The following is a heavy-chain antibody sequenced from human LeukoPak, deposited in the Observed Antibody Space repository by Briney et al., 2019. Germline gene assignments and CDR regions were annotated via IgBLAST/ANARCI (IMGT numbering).Heavy chain of an antibody. CDR2: IIPIFGTA. Sequence: GASVKVSLTASGGTFSSYAISWVRQPPGQGLEWMGGIIPIFGTADYAQKFQGRVTITADESTSTAYMELSSLRSEDTAVYYCARGHTQWRGYVAFDISYQGRMVTVSS. CDR1: GGTFSSYA. J-gene: IGHJ3*02. D-gene: IGHD6-19*01. V-gene: IGHV1-69*13. CDR3: ARGHTQWRGYVAFDI.